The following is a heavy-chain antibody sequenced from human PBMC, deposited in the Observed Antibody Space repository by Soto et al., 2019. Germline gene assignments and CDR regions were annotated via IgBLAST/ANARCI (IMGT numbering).Heavy chain of an antibody. CDR1: GFTFSSYW. J-gene: IGHJ3*02. CDR3: ARSSFGATTRPRAFDI. Sequence: GGSLRLSCAASGFTFSSYWMHWVRQAPGKGLVWVSRINSDGSSASYADSVKGRFTISRDNAKNTLYLQMNSLRAEDTAVYYCARSSFGATTRPRAFDIWGQGTMVTVSS. CDR2: INSDGSSA. D-gene: IGHD1-26*01. V-gene: IGHV3-74*01.